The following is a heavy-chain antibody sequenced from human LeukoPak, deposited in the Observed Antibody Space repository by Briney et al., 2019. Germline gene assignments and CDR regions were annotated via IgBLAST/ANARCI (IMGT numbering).Heavy chain of an antibody. V-gene: IGHV3-48*02. J-gene: IGHJ4*02. Sequence: GGSLRLSCAASGFSFSSYSMNWVRQAPGKGLEWVSYISSSSSTIYYADSVKGRFTISRDNAKNSLYLQLNSLRDEDTAVYYCARLCRNYYDSSSLDYWGRGTLVTVSS. CDR2: ISSSSSTI. CDR1: GFSFSSYS. D-gene: IGHD3-22*01. CDR3: ARLCRNYYDSSSLDY.